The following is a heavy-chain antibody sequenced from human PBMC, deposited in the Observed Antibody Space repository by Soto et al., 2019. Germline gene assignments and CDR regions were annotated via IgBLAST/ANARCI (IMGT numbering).Heavy chain of an antibody. CDR2: IVVGSGNT. CDR3: AAKQLGSGWYYYYYGMDV. V-gene: IGHV1-58*01. J-gene: IGHJ6*02. Sequence: SVKVSCKASGFTFTSSAVQWVRQARGQRLEWIGWIVVGSGNTNYAQKFQERVTITRDMSTSTAYMELSSLRSEDTAVYYCAAKQLGSGWYYYYYGMDVWGQGSTVTGSS. CDR1: GFTFTSSA. D-gene: IGHD6-19*01.